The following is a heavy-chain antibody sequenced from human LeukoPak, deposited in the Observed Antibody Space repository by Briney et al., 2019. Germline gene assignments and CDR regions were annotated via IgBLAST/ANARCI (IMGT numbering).Heavy chain of an antibody. Sequence: SETLSLTCTVSGGSISSGGYCWSWIRQHPGKGLEWIGYIYYSGSTYYNPSLKSRVTISVDTSKNQFSLKLSSVTAADTAVYYCARDSPHSYGYDDAFDIWGQGTMVTVSS. J-gene: IGHJ3*02. D-gene: IGHD5-18*01. V-gene: IGHV4-31*03. CDR1: GGSISSGGYC. CDR2: IYYSGST. CDR3: ARDSPHSYGYDDAFDI.